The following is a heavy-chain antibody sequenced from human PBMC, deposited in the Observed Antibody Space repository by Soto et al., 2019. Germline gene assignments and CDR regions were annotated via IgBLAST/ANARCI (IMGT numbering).Heavy chain of an antibody. Sequence: PGGSLRLSCAASGSTFSDLFMDWVRQVPGKGLEWVGRSTNKGNGYTTKYAASVRGRFTISRDESKNSLYLQMSSLKTEDTAVYYCCGGATGRAHFQLWGQGTLVTVSS. J-gene: IGHJ1*01. D-gene: IGHD6-13*01. V-gene: IGHV3-72*01. CDR1: GSTFSDLF. CDR3: CGGATGRAHFQL. CDR2: STNKGNGYTT.